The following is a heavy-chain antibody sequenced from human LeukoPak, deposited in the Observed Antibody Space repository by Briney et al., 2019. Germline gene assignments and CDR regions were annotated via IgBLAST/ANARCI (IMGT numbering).Heavy chain of an antibody. D-gene: IGHD3-3*01. CDR1: GFTFSSYG. CDR3: ARDPEITIFGVVISHDAFDI. V-gene: IGHV3-33*01. CDR2: IWYDGSNK. Sequence: GGSLRLSCAASGFTFSSYGMHWVRQAPGKGLEWVAVIWYDGSNKYYADSVKGRFTISRDNSKNTLYLQMNSLRAEDTAVYYCARDPEITIFGVVISHDAFDIWGQGTMVTVSS. J-gene: IGHJ3*02.